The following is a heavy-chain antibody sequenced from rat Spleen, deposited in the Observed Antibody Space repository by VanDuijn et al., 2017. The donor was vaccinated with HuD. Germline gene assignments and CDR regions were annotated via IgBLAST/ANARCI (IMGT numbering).Heavy chain of an antibody. CDR1: GFTFSDYG. CDR3: TAGGGYWDY. CDR2: ITNIGDNT. J-gene: IGHJ2*01. D-gene: IGHD1-11*01. V-gene: IGHV5S13*01. Sequence: EVQLVESGGGLVQPGRSMKLSCAASGFTFSDYGMAWVLQAPGKGLEWVASITNIGDNTYYPDSVKGRFTISRDNARNTLYLQMNSLRSEDTATYYCTAGGGYWDYWGQGVMVTVSS.